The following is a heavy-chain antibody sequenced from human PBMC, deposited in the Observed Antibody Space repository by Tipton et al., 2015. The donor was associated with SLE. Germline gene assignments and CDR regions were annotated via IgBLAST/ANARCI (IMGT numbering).Heavy chain of an antibody. D-gene: IGHD3-3*01. V-gene: IGHV3-48*01. CDR3: ARDFLEWSFYYFDY. Sequence: GSLRLSCAASGFTFSSYSMNWVRQAPGKGLEWVSYISSSSGIINYADSVKGRFTISRDNAKNSLYLQMNSLRAEDTAVYYCARDFLEWSFYYFDYWGQGTLVTVSS. J-gene: IGHJ4*02. CDR2: ISSSSGII. CDR1: GFTFSSYS.